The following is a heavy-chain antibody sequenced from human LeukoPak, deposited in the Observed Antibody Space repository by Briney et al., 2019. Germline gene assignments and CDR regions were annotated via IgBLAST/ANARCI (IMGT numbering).Heavy chain of an antibody. CDR1: GFTFSTYA. CDR2: ISANGAGA. Sequence: GGSLRLSCAPSGFTFSTYAMGWVRQAPGKGLEWVSSISANGAGAYYADSVKGRATISRDNSKNMLYLQMNSLRADDTAIYYCARIGLTTSNFDYWGQGTLVTVSS. CDR3: ARIGLTTSNFDY. J-gene: IGHJ4*02. D-gene: IGHD3-3*01. V-gene: IGHV3-23*01.